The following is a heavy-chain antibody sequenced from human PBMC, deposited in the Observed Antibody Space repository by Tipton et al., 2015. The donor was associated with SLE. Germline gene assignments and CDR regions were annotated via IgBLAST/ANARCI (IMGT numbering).Heavy chain of an antibody. V-gene: IGHV4-59*11. D-gene: IGHD3-3*01. J-gene: IGHJ5*02. CDR2: IYYTGNS. CDR3: ARAGLRKGPGIPGWFDP. CDR1: GDSISSHY. Sequence: TLSLTCTVSGDSISSHYWAWIWQSPGKGLEWIEYIYYTGNSNYNPSLKSRVSTSVDTSKNQFSLRLTSVTAADTAVYYCARAGLRKGPGIPGWFDPWGQGILVTVSS.